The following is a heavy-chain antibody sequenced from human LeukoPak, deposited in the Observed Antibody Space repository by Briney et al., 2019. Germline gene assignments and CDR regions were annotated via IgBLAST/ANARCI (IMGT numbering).Heavy chain of an antibody. V-gene: IGHV3-48*01. CDR1: GFTFSSYS. J-gene: IGHJ6*03. CDR2: ISSSSSTI. Sequence: GGSLRLSCAASGFTFSSYSMNWVRQAPGKGLEWVSYISSSSSTIYYADSVKGRFTISRDNAKNSLYLQMNSPRAEDTAVYYCARVVIGVVLNYYYYYMDVWGKGTTVTVSS. CDR3: ARVVIGVVLNYYYYYMDV. D-gene: IGHD2/OR15-2a*01.